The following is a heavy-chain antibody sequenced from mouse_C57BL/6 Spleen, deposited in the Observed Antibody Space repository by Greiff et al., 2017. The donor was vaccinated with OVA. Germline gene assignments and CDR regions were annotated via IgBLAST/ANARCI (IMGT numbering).Heavy chain of an antibody. D-gene: IGHD2-12*01. J-gene: IGHJ2*01. V-gene: IGHV5-4*01. CDR3: ARDSLGGDY. CDR1: GFTFSSYA. Sequence: EVQLQQSGGGLVKPGGSLKLSCAASGFTFSSYAMSWVRQTPEKRLEWVATISDGGSYTYYPDNVKGRFTISRDNAKNNLYLQMSHLKSEDTAMYYCARDSLGGDYWGQGTTLTVSS. CDR2: ISDGGSYT.